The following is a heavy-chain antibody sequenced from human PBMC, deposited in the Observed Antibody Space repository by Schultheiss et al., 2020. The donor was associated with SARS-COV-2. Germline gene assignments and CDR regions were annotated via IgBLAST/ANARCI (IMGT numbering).Heavy chain of an antibody. V-gene: IGHV5-51*01. J-gene: IGHJ5*02. CDR2: IYPGDSDT. CDR1: GHSFNSYW. Sequence: GESLKISCQGSGHSFNSYWVAWVRQMPGKGLEWMGFIYPGDSDTRYSPSFQGQVTISADKSISTAYLQWSSLKASDTAMYYCARQHNSSSSGWFDPWGQGTLVTVSS. D-gene: IGHD6-6*01. CDR3: ARQHNSSSSGWFDP.